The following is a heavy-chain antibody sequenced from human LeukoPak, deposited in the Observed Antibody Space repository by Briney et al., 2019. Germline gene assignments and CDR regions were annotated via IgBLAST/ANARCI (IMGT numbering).Heavy chain of an antibody. D-gene: IGHD3-9*01. CDR2: MTSNGSSA. Sequence: AGTLRLSCSASGFTFSSYTIHWVRHPPRQGLEFVSAMTSNGSSAYYADSVMGRFTISRDNSKHTVYLQMSSLRAEDTAVYYCVIVRGYFDSSGSDYWGQGTLVTVSS. V-gene: IGHV3-64D*06. J-gene: IGHJ4*02. CDR1: GFTFSSYT. CDR3: VIVRGYFDSSGSDY.